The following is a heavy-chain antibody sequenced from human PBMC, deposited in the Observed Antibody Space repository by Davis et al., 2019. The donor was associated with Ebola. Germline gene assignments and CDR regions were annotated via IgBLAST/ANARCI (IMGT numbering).Heavy chain of an antibody. CDR3: ARDTGYYYDSSGYYALRAFDI. J-gene: IGHJ3*02. V-gene: IGHV3-48*01. Sequence: GESLKISCDVSGFSLTTYGMTWVRQPPGKGLEWVSHISSWGHHILYADAVKGRFTISRDTAKNSLYLQMNSLRAEDTAVYYCARDTGYYYDSSGYYALRAFDIWGQGTMVTVSS. CDR1: GFSLTTYG. D-gene: IGHD3-22*01. CDR2: ISSWGHHI.